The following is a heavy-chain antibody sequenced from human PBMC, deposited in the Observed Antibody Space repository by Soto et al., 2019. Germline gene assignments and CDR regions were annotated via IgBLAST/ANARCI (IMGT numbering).Heavy chain of an antibody. D-gene: IGHD3-3*01. V-gene: IGHV1-69*01. CDR1: GGTFSSYA. CDR2: IIPIFGTA. Sequence: QVQLVQSGAEVKKPGSSVKVSCKASGGTFSSYAISWVRQAPGQGLEWMGGIIPIFGTANYAQKFQGRVTITADESTSTAYMELSSLRSDDTAVYYCARPNYDFWSGYYTYWGQGTLVTVSS. CDR3: ARPNYDFWSGYYTY. J-gene: IGHJ4*02.